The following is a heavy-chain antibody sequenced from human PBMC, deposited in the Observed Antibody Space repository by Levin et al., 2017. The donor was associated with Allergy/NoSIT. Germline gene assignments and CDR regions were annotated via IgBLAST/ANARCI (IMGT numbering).Heavy chain of an antibody. CDR2: MNTNSGHT. D-gene: IGHD1-26*01. Sequence: ASVKVSCKASGYTFTSYDVNWVRQATGQGLEWMGWMNTNSGHTGYAQKFQGRVAMTRNTSINTAYLELSSLRSEDSAVYYCVRALKGGWEPYYYGLDLWGQGTTVIVSS. CDR3: VRALKGGWEPYYYGLDL. CDR1: GYTFTSYD. V-gene: IGHV1-8*01. J-gene: IGHJ6*02.